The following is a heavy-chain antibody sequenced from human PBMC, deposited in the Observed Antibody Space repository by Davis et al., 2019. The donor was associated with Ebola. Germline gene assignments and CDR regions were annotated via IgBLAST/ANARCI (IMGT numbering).Heavy chain of an antibody. CDR2: INSDGSRT. V-gene: IGHV3-74*01. D-gene: IGHD4-17*01. CDR3: AGVDYGDSWRWCDP. CDR1: GFTFSRYW. Sequence: PGGSLRLSCAASGFTFSRYWMHWVRQAPGKGLVWVSRINSDGSRTNYADSVKGRFTISRDNAKTTVYLQMNSLRAEDTAVYFCAGVDYGDSWRWCDPWGQGTLVTVSS. J-gene: IGHJ5*02.